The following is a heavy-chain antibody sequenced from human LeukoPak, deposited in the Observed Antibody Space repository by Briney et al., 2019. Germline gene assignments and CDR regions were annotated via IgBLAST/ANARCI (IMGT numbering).Heavy chain of an antibody. Sequence: PGGSLRLSCEASGFTFSTYGMHWVRQAPGKGLEWVAVIWYDGSNKNYPDSVKGRFTISRDNSKNTLYLQMNSLRAEDTAVYYCARGGRTTWHGMDVWGQGTTVTVSS. CDR2: IWYDGSNK. J-gene: IGHJ6*02. CDR1: GFTFSTYG. CDR3: ARGGRTTWHGMDV. V-gene: IGHV3-33*01. D-gene: IGHD4-17*01.